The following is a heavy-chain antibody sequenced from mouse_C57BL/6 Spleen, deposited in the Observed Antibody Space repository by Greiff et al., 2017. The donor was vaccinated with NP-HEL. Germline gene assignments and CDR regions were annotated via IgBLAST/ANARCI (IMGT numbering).Heavy chain of an antibody. CDR2: IYPGDGDT. CDR3: AKEETIYYGYDGHYAMDY. D-gene: IGHD2-2*01. J-gene: IGHJ4*01. V-gene: IGHV1-82*01. CDR1: GYAFSSSW. Sequence: QVQLQQSGPELVKPGASVKISCKASGYAFSSSWLNWVKQRPGKGLEWIGRIYPGDGDTNYNGKFKGKATLTADKSSSTAYMQLSSLTSDDSAVYFCAKEETIYYGYDGHYAMDYWGQGTSVTVSS.